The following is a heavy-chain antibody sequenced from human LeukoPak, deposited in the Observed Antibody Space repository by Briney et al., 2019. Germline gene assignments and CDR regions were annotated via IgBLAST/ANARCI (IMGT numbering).Heavy chain of an antibody. V-gene: IGHV4-61*08. D-gene: IGHD3-10*01. CDR3: ARSDYSGSGTYTEFDAFDI. J-gene: IGHJ3*02. CDR2: IYYSGST. CDR1: GGSISSGGYY. Sequence: SETLSLTCTVSGGSISSGGYYWSWIRQHPGKGLEWIGYIYYSGSTSYNPSLKSRVTISMDTSKNQFSLKLSSVTAADSAVYYCARSDYSGSGTYTEFDAFDIWGQGPMVTVSS.